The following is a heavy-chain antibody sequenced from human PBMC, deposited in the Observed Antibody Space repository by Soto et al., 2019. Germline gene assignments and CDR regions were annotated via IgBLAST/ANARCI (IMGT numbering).Heavy chain of an antibody. CDR1: GYTFTSFG. CDR2: ISPNSGDT. J-gene: IGHJ4*02. CDR3: AREMLTLNGPQNCFDY. V-gene: IGHV1-18*01. Sequence: ASVKVSCKASGYTFTSFGITWVRQAPGQGLEWMGWISPNSGDTRYAQNLQGRVTMTTDKYTSTAYMELRSLTSDDTALYYCAREMLTLNGPQNCFDYWGQGALVTV. D-gene: IGHD3-9*01.